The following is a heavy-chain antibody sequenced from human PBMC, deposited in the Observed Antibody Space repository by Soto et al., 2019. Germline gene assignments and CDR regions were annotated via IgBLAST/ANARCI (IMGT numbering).Heavy chain of an antibody. V-gene: IGHV3-53*01. Sequence: EVQLVESGGGLIQPGGSLRLSCAASGFNFIRKYMIWVRQAPGKGLEWVSILYSGGTTYYADSVKGRFTISRDTSENTLYLQMNSLRAEDTAVYYCARGLYDSGSFYFDFWCQGTLVTVSS. D-gene: IGHD3-10*01. CDR3: ARGLYDSGSFYFDF. J-gene: IGHJ4*02. CDR2: LYSGGTT. CDR1: GFNFIRKY.